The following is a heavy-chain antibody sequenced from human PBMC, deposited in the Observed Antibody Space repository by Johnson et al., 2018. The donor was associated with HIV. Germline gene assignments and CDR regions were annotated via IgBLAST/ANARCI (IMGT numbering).Heavy chain of an antibody. J-gene: IGHJ3*02. CDR1: GFTFSSYD. V-gene: IGHV3-13*01. CDR2: IGTAGDT. Sequence: EVQLLESGGGLVQPGGSLRLSCAASGFTFSSYDMHWVRQATGKGLEWVSVIGTAGDTYYPGSVKGRFTISRENAKNSLYLQMNSLRAGDTAVYYCARAGGYSSSWNAFDIWGQGTMVTVSS. D-gene: IGHD6-13*01. CDR3: ARAGGYSSSWNAFDI.